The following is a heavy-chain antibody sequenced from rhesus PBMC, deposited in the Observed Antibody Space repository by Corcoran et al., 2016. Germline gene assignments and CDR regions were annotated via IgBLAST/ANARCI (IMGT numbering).Heavy chain of an antibody. D-gene: IGHD1-26*01. CDR1: GGSFSSFW. CDR3: ARLDRRKRGYNSLDI. V-gene: IGHV4-80*01. CDR2: INGESGTP. J-gene: IGHJ5-2*02. Sequence: QVQLQESGPGLVKPSETLSLTCAVSGGSFSSFWWNWIRQPPGRGLGWIGEINGESGTPNYNPSLKSLVSISKDAAKNQFSLKLTSVTAADTAVYHCARLDRRKRGYNSLDIWGRGVLVTVSS.